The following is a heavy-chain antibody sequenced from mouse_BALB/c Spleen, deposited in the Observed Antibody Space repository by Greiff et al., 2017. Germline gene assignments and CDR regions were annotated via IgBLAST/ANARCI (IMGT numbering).Heavy chain of an antibody. CDR1: GYTFTSYV. Sequence: VQLQQSGPELVKPGASVKMSCKASGYTFTSYVMHWVKQKPGQGLEWIGYINPYNDGTKYNEKFKGKATLTSDKSSSTAYMELSSLTSEDSAVYYCARSYDGYTYYFDYWGQGTNLTVSS. J-gene: IGHJ2*01. CDR2: INPYNDGT. CDR3: ARSYDGYTYYFDY. D-gene: IGHD2-3*01. V-gene: IGHV1-14*01.